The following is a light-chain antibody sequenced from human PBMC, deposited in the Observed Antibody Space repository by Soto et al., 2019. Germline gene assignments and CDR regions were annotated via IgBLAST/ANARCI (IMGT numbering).Light chain of an antibody. CDR2: DNE. V-gene: IGLV1-51*01. J-gene: IGLJ1*01. CDR1: TSNIGSNY. CDR3: GTWGSSVDGSFYV. Sequence: QSVLTQPPSVSAAPGQTITISCSGDTSNIGSNYVSWYQQVPGKAPRLLIYDNENRPSGIPDRFSASRSGTSATLAITGLQTGDEAIYYCGTWGSSVDGSFYVFGSATKLTVL.